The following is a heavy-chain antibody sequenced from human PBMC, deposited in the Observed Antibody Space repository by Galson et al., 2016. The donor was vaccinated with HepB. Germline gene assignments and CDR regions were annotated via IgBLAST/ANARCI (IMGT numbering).Heavy chain of an antibody. CDR2: MYYAGLT. Sequence: TLSLTCTVSGDSVTRHSFFWGWIRQPPGKGLEWIASMYYAGLTYYQLSLQGRVTISVDTSKNQISLNLTSVTAADTAVYYCVRQDYIHYFDSWGQGALVTVSS. V-gene: IGHV4-39*01. CDR3: VRQDYIHYFDS. CDR1: GDSVTRHSFF. J-gene: IGHJ4*02. D-gene: IGHD4-11*01.